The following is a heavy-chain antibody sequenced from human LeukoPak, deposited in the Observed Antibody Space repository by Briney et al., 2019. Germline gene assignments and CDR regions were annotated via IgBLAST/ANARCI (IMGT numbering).Heavy chain of an antibody. J-gene: IGHJ4*02. CDR2: ISYDGSNK. CDR3: AKTRQLAPFDY. D-gene: IGHD6-13*01. CDR1: GFTFSTFA. V-gene: IGHV3-30*01. Sequence: PGRSLRLSCAAAGFTFSTFAMHWVRQAPGKGLEWLAVISYDGSNKYYADSVKGRFTISRDNSKNTLYLQMNSLRAEDTAVYYCAKTRQLAPFDYWGQGTLVTVSS.